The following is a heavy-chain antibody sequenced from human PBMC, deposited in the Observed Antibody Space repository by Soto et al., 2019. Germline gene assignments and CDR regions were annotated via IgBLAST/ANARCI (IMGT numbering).Heavy chain of an antibody. V-gene: IGHV1-69*13. Sequence: VASVKVSCKASGVTFSSYAISWVRQAPGQGLEWMGGIIPIFGTANYAQKFQGRVTIAADESTSTAYMELSSLRSEDTAVYYCARGGTYYDFWSGNEKAPYYYYGMDVWGQGTTVTVSS. CDR2: IIPIFGTA. CDR3: ARGGTYYDFWSGNEKAPYYYYGMDV. D-gene: IGHD3-3*01. CDR1: GVTFSSYA. J-gene: IGHJ6*02.